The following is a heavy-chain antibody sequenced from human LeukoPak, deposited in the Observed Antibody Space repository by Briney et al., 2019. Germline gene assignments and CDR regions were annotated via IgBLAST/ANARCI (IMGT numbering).Heavy chain of an antibody. CDR2: INTDGGNT. CDR3: ARRGYTYAYDY. Sequence: GGSLRLSCAASGFTFRSSLMHWVRQAPGKGLEYVSSINTDGGNTFYANSVKGRFTISRDNSKNTLHLQMGSLRAEDMAVYYCARRGYTYAYDYWGQGTLVTVSS. V-gene: IGHV3-64*01. J-gene: IGHJ4*02. D-gene: IGHD5-18*01. CDR1: GFTFRSSL.